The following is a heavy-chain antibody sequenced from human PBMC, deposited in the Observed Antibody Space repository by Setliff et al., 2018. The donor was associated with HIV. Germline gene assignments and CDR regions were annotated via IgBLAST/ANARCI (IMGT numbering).Heavy chain of an antibody. J-gene: IGHJ4*02. CDR1: GGSINSDNYY. D-gene: IGHD6-13*01. Sequence: SETLSLTCSVSGGSINSDNYYWGWIRQAPGKGLEWIGSIYYSGTTYYNPSLRGRVTISVDTSKNQFSLKLSSVTAADTAVYYCAGFPLSSSWYFYWGQGTLATVSS. V-gene: IGHV4-39*01. CDR3: AGFPLSSSWYFY. CDR2: IYYSGTT.